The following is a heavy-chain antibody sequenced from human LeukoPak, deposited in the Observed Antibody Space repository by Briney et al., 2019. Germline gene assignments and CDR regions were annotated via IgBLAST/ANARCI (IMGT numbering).Heavy chain of an antibody. J-gene: IGHJ4*02. CDR2: ISGSAGST. CDR3: AKGSVAATYKFDC. Sequence: GGSLRLSCAASGFTFNNFAMSWVRQAPGTGLEWVSAISGSAGSTYYADSVKSRFTISRDNSKNTLYLQMDSLGAEDTAVYFCAKGSVAATYKFDCWGQGTLVTVSS. D-gene: IGHD6-19*01. V-gene: IGHV3-23*01. CDR1: GFTFNNFA.